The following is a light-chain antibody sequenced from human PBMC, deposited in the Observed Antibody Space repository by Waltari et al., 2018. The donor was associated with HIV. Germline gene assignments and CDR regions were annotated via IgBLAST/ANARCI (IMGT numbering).Light chain of an antibody. J-gene: IGKJ2*01. CDR2: WAS. CDR1: QSVLYSSNNKNY. V-gene: IGKV4-1*01. CDR3: QQYYGSPYT. Sequence: DILMTQSPAPLAVSLGESATIHCKSLQSVLYSSNNKNYLAWYQQKPGQPPKLLIFWASTRESGVPDRFSGSGSGTDFTLTISSLQAEDVAVYYCQQYYGSPYTFGQGTKRE.